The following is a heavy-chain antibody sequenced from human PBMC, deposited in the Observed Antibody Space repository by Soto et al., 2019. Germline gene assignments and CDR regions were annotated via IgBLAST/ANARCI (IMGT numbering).Heavy chain of an antibody. CDR2: IYHSGST. D-gene: IGHD6-19*01. V-gene: IGHV4-4*02. CDR3: ARDNIAVAGTGAFDI. Sequence: PSETLSLTCAVSSGSISSSNWWSWVRQPPGKGLEWIGEIYHSGSTNYNPSLKSRVTISVDKSKNQFSLKLSSVTAADTAVYYCARDNIAVAGTGAFDIWGQGTMVTVSS. J-gene: IGHJ3*02. CDR1: SGSISSSNW.